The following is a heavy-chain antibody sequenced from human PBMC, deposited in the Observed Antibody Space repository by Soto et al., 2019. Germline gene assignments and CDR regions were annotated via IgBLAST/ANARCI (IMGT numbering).Heavy chain of an antibody. D-gene: IGHD6-25*01. J-gene: IGHJ5*02. CDR3: ARGGSGWTRGGWLGP. CDR1: GFTFSDYY. Sequence: QMQLVQSGGGLVKPGGSLTLSCKASGFTFSDYYMIWVRQTPGKGLEWLSSISDSGSTIYYTVSVRARFTIFRENAANSVYLQLDGLTDGDTAFYYCARGGSGWTRGGWLGPWGQGSLVTVSS. V-gene: IGHV3-11*01. CDR2: ISDSGSTI.